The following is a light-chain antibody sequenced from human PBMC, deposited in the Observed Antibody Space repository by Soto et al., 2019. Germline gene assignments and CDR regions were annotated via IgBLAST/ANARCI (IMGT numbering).Light chain of an antibody. Sequence: EIVMTQSPATLSLSPGERATLSCRASQSVSSSLAWYQQKPGQAPRLLIYGASIRATGIPARFSGSGSGTDFTLTISRLESEDFAVYYCQQYSNSPLTFGGGTKVEIK. CDR3: QQYSNSPLT. J-gene: IGKJ4*02. CDR2: GAS. CDR1: QSVSSS. V-gene: IGKV3-15*01.